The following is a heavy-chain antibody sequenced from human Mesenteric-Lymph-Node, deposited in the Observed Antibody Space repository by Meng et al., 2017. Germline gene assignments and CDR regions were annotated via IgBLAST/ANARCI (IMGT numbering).Heavy chain of an antibody. Sequence: VQLVEAGGGFVKPGGSLRLSCAVSGITFKDAWMSWVRQAPGKGLEWVGRIKSNGDGGTTDYAAPVKGRFTISRDDSKNTLFLQMDSLKTEDTAVYYCTPDPWGYWGQGTLVTVSS. CDR2: IKSNGDGGTT. CDR3: TPDPWGY. J-gene: IGHJ4*02. V-gene: IGHV3-15*01. D-gene: IGHD3-16*01. CDR1: GITFKDAW.